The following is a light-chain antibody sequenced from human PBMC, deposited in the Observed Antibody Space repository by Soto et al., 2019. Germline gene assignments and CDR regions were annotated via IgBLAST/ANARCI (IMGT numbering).Light chain of an antibody. J-gene: IGKJ2*01. CDR2: GAS. CDR1: KSVSRN. Sequence: EVVLTQSPATLSVSPGDRATLSCRASKSVSRNLAWYQQKPGQAPRLLIYGASTRATGVPARFSGSGSATEFTLSISSLQSEDVAVYYCQQYGDWPPETFGQGTKLEI. CDR3: QQYGDWPPET. V-gene: IGKV3-15*01.